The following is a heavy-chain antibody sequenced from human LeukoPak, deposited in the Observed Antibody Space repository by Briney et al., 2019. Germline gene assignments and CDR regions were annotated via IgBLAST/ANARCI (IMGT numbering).Heavy chain of an antibody. CDR2: IYSGGST. CDR1: GFTVSSNY. V-gene: IGHV3-66*01. J-gene: IGHJ4*02. CDR3: ARAQPPNYYDSSGYPPYFDS. Sequence: PGGSLRLSCAASGFTVSSNYMNWVRQAPGTGLEWVSIIYSGGSTYYADSVKGRFTISRDNSKNTLYLQMNSLRAEDTAVYYCARAQPPNYYDSSGYPPYFDSWGQGTLVTVSS. D-gene: IGHD3-22*01.